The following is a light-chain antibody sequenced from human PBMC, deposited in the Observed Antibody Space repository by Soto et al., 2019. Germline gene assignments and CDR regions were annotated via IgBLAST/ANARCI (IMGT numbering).Light chain of an antibody. CDR1: SSDVGATDY. Sequence: QSALTQPPSASGSPGQSVAISCTGTSSDVGATDYVSWYQQHSGNAPKLLLYEVNKRPSGVPDRFSGSKSGNTASLTVSALQADDEADYNCIWRAGASNVLGTGTKVTVL. J-gene: IGLJ1*01. CDR2: EVN. CDR3: IWRAGASNV. V-gene: IGLV2-8*01.